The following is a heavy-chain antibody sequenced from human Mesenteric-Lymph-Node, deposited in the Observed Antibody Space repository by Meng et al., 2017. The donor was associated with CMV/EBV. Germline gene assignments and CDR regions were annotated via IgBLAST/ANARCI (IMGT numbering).Heavy chain of an antibody. CDR2: IYHSGST. CDR1: GYSISSGYY. CDR3: ARDGVTIFGVVTNGDYYYYGMDV. J-gene: IGHJ6*02. D-gene: IGHD3-3*01. V-gene: IGHV4-38-2*02. Sequence: SETLSLTCTVSGYSISSGYYWGWIRQPPGKGLEWITSIYHSGSTYYNPSLKSRVTISVDTSKNQFSLKLSSVTAADTAVYYCARDGVTIFGVVTNGDYYYYGMDVWGQGTTVTVSS.